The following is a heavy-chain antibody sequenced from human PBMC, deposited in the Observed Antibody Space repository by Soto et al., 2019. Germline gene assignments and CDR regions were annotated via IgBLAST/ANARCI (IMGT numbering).Heavy chain of an antibody. D-gene: IGHD3-10*01. CDR1: GFTFSSYG. J-gene: IGHJ4*02. CDR2: ISYDGSNK. CDR3: AKDVDELDY. Sequence: PGGSLRLSCAASGFTFSSYGMHWVRQAPGKGLEWVAVISYDGSNKYYADSVKGRFTISRDNSKNTLYLQMNSLRAEDTAVYYCAKDVDELDYWGQGTLVTVSS. V-gene: IGHV3-30*18.